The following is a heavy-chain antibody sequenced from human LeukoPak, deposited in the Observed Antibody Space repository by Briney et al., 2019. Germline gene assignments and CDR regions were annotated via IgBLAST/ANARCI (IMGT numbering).Heavy chain of an antibody. Sequence: GGSLRLSCAASGFTFYDYAMHWVRQAPGKSLEWISLISGDGGSTYYVDSVKGRFTISRDNRKNSLYLQMNSLRTEDTALYYCARDSSGYPDYWGQGTLVTVSS. J-gene: IGHJ4*02. CDR2: ISGDGGST. D-gene: IGHD3-3*01. CDR1: GFTFYDYA. V-gene: IGHV3-43*02. CDR3: ARDSSGYPDY.